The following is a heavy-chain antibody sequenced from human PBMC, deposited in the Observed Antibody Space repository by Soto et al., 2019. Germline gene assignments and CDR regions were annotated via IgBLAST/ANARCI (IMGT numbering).Heavy chain of an antibody. V-gene: IGHV4-30-4*01. CDR2: IFDSGST. J-gene: IGHJ2*01. CDR1: GGSISGGVHS. CDR3: AREIMPLTNDWYFDL. Sequence: QVQLQESGPGLVKPSETLSLTCTVSGGSISGGVHSWSWIRQPPGKGLGWSGHIFDSGSTYYNPSIKSRLTISVDTSKNQFSLRLSSVTAADTAVYYCAREIMPLTNDWYFDLWGRGTLVTVSS. D-gene: IGHD2-8*01.